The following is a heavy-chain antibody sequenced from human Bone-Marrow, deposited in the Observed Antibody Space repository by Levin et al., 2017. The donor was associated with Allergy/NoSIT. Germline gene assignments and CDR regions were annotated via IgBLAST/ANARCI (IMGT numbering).Heavy chain of an antibody. J-gene: IGHJ3*02. Sequence: GESLKISCAASGFTFTSYAMSWVRQAPGKGLEWVSAISGSGGSTYYADSVKGRFTISRDNSKNTLYLQMNSLRAEDTDVYYCAKDRYYDSWRDAFDIWGQGTMVTVSS. D-gene: IGHD3-22*01. CDR2: ISGSGGST. CDR1: GFTFTSYA. CDR3: AKDRYYDSWRDAFDI. V-gene: IGHV3-23*01.